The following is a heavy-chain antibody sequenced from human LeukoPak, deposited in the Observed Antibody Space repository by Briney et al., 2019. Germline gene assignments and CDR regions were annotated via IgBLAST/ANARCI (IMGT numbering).Heavy chain of an antibody. CDR2: FDPEDGET. Sequence: GASVKVSCKVSGYTLTELSMHWVRQAPGKGLEWMGGFDPEDGETIYAQKFQGRVTMTEDTSTDTAYMELSSLRSEDTAVYYCARDLRSSGYYVWARNAFDIWGQGTMVTVSS. V-gene: IGHV1-24*01. CDR3: ARDLRSSGYYVWARNAFDI. CDR1: GYTLTELS. J-gene: IGHJ3*02. D-gene: IGHD3-22*01.